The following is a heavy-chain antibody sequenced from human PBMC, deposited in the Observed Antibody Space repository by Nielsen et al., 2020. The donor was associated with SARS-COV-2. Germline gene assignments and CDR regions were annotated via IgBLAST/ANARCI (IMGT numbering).Heavy chain of an antibody. D-gene: IGHD3-10*01. CDR3: ARVSYGSESYLRY. Sequence: GGSLRLSCAASGFTFSSLWMSWVRQVPGKGLEWVADIKPDGSEKVYVDSVKGRFTISRDNAKNSMSLQMNSLRVEDTAVYYCARVSYGSESYLRYWGQGTLVTVSS. CDR1: GFTFSSLW. V-gene: IGHV3-7*01. J-gene: IGHJ4*02. CDR2: IKPDGSEK.